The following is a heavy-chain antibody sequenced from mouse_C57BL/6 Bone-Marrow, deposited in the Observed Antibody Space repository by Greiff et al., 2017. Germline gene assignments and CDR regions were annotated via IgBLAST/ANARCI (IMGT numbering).Heavy chain of an antibody. D-gene: IGHD1-1*01. CDR2: LDPEDGET. J-gene: IGHJ1*03. Sequence: EVQLQPSGAELVKPGASVQLSCTASGFHIKDSYMHWVQQRTEQGLEWIGRLDPEDGETKYAPKFQGKATITADTSSNTAYLQRSSLTSEDTAVYYCARPGSSDGDFDVWGTGTTVIVSS. CDR3: ARPGSSDGDFDV. CDR1: GFHIKDSY. V-gene: IGHV14-2*01.